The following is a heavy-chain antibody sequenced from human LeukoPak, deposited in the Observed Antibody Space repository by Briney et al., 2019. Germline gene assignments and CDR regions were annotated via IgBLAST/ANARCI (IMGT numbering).Heavy chain of an antibody. J-gene: IGHJ4*02. Sequence: SETLSLTCTVSSGSINSYYWGWVRQPAGRGLEWIGRIYTAGKTDYNPSLKSRLTMSVDTSKRQFSLNLTSVTAADTAIYFCARHGYTASHYFLDFWSQGTLVTVSS. CDR2: IYTAGKT. CDR3: ARHGYTASHYFLDF. V-gene: IGHV4-4*07. CDR1: SGSINSYY. D-gene: IGHD3-16*01.